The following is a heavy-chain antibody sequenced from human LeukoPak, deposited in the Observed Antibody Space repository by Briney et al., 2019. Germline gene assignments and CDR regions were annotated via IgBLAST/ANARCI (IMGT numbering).Heavy chain of an antibody. CDR2: ITGSGGAT. CDR1: GFTFSSYG. D-gene: IGHD1-7*01. Sequence: GGSLRLSCAASGFTFSSYGMSWVRQAPGKGLERVSGITGSGGATYYADSVKGRFTVSRDNSENTLYLQMNSLRADDTAVYYCADLGTSDCGQGTLVTVSS. J-gene: IGHJ4*02. V-gene: IGHV3-23*01. CDR3: ADLGTSD.